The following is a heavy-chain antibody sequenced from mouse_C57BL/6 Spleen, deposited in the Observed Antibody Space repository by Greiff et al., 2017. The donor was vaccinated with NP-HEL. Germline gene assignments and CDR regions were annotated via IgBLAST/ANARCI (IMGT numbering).Heavy chain of an antibody. J-gene: IGHJ2*01. D-gene: IGHD2-4*01. CDR2: ISDGGSYT. CDR1: GFTFSSYA. Sequence: EVMLVESGGGLVKPGGSLKLSCAASGFTFSSYAMSWVRQTPEKRLEWVATISDGGSYTYYPDNVKGRFTISRDNAKNNLYLQMSHLKSEDTAMYYCARDDYDGGYFDYWGQGTTLTVSS. V-gene: IGHV5-4*01. CDR3: ARDDYDGGYFDY.